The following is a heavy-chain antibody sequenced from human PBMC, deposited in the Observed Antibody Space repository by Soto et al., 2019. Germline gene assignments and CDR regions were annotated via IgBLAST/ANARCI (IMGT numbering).Heavy chain of an antibody. CDR3: ARDGGAHRATTHISNGMDV. D-gene: IGHD3-16*01. J-gene: IGHJ6*02. CDR2: ISYDGSNK. V-gene: IGHV3-30-3*01. CDR1: GFTFSSYA. Sequence: QVQLVESGGGVVQPGRSLRLSCAASGFTFSSYAMHWVRQAPGKGLEWVAVISYDGSNKYYADSVKGRFTISRDNSKNTLYLQMNSLRAEDTAVYYCARDGGAHRATTHISNGMDVWGQGTTVTVSS.